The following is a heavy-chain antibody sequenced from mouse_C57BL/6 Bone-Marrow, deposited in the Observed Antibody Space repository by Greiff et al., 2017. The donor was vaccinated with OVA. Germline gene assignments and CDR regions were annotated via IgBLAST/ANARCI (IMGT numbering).Heavy chain of an antibody. CDR2: INPNNGGT. V-gene: IGHV1-26*01. CDR1: GYTFTDYY. J-gene: IGHJ2*01. D-gene: IGHD2-4*01. CDR3: ATLYDYDDGGYYFDY. Sequence: EVKLMESGPELVKPGASVKISCKASGYTFTDYYMNWVKQSHGKSLEWIGDINPNNGGTSYNQKFKGKATLTVDKSSSTAYMELRSLTSEDSAVYYCATLYDYDDGGYYFDYWGQGTTLTVSS.